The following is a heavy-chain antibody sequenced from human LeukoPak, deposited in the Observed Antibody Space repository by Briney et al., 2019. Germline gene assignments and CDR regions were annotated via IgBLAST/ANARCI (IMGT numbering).Heavy chain of an antibody. CDR1: GNTSSGYY. D-gene: IGHD2-15*01. CDR2: INSNSGGT. CDR3: AREDCSGGSCYSAFDY. V-gene: IGHV1-2*07. Sequence: ASLKVSCKASGNTSSGYYMHWVRQAPGQGLEWMGWINSNSGGTNYAHKFQGRVTMTRDTSISTAYMELSWLRSDDTAVHYCAREDCSGGSCYSAFDYWGQGTLVSVSS. J-gene: IGHJ4*02.